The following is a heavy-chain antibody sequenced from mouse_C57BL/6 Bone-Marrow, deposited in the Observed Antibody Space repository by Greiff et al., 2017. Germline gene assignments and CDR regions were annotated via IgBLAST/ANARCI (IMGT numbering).Heavy chain of an antibody. CDR3: SSIAGNYFDF. V-gene: IGHV14-4*01. CDR2: IDPAIGDT. Sequence: VQLQQSGAELVRPGASVKLSCTASGFNIKDDYIHWVKQRPEQGLEWIGWIDPAIGDTEYASKFQGKATIPSNTSSTTAYLQLSSLTSEAAAVYSCSSIAGNYFDFWGQGTPLTVAS. CDR1: GFNIKDDY. D-gene: IGHD1-1*02. J-gene: IGHJ2*01.